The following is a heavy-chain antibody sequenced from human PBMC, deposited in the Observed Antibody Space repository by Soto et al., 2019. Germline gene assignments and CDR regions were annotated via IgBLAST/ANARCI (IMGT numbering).Heavy chain of an antibody. Sequence: PSETLSLTCTVSGGSVSSGGYYWSWIRQPPEKGLEWIGYISYSGTTNYSPSLKSRVTISLDTSKNQFSLKLSSVTAADKAVYYCALAKGDYVRWFDPWGQGTLVTVSS. D-gene: IGHD3-10*02. CDR2: ISYSGTT. CDR1: GGSVSSGGYY. CDR3: ALAKGDYVRWFDP. J-gene: IGHJ5*02. V-gene: IGHV4-61*08.